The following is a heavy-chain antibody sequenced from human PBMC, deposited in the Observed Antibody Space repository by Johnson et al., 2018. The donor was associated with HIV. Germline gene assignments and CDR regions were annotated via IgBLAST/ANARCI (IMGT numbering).Heavy chain of an antibody. CDR3: ARSASKYDAFDI. CDR1: GFTFSSYG. J-gene: IGHJ3*02. V-gene: IGHV3-23*04. Sequence: EVQLVESGGGLVQPGGSLRLSCVASGFTFSSYGMSWVRQAPGKGLEWVSAISGSGDNTYYADSVKGRFTISRDRSQNTVYLQMNNLRAEDTAMYYCARSASKYDAFDIWGQGTVVTVSS. CDR2: ISGSGDNT.